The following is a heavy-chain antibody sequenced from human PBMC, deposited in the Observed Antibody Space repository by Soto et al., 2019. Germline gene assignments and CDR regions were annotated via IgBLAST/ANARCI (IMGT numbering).Heavy chain of an antibody. Sequence: PGGSLRLSCAASGFTFDDYAMHWVRQAPGKGLEWVSGISWNSGSIGYADSVKGRFTISRDNAKNSLYLQMNSLRAEDTALYYCAKDSTAARHGFDYWRQGTLVTFSS. J-gene: IGHJ4*02. D-gene: IGHD6-6*01. CDR2: ISWNSGSI. V-gene: IGHV3-9*01. CDR3: AKDSTAARHGFDY. CDR1: GFTFDDYA.